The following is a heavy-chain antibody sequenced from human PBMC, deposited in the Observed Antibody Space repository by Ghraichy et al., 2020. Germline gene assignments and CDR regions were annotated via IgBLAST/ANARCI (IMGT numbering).Heavy chain of an antibody. CDR3: ARKGGRMDV. CDR2: IYHNGLT. D-gene: IGHD3-16*01. V-gene: IGHV4-59*01. J-gene: IGHJ6*02. CDR1: GGSISPYY. Sequence: SETLSLTCTVSGGSISPYYWNWIRQSPGKGLEWIGYIYHNGLTNYNPSLESRIIMSLDTSKNQVSLKLNAVTAADTAVYYCARKGGRMDVWGQGTTVTVPS.